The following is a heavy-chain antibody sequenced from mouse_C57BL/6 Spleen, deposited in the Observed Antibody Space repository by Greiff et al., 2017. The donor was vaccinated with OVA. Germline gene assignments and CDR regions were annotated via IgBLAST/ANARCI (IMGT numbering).Heavy chain of an antibody. V-gene: IGHV1-50*01. CDR1: GYTFTSYW. CDR3: ARGVTQYFDD. Sequence: QVQLQQPGAELVKPGASVKLSCKASGYTFTSYWMQWVKQRPGQGLEWIGQIDPSDSYTNYNQKFKGKATLTVDTSSSTAYMQLSSLTSEDAAVLYCARGVTQYFDDWGTGTTVTVSS. J-gene: IGHJ1*03. D-gene: IGHD2-2*01. CDR2: IDPSDSYT.